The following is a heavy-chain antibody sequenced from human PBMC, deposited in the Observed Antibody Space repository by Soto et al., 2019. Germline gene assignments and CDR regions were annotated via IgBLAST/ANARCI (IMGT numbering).Heavy chain of an antibody. CDR2: INPHSGDT. Sequence: ASVKVSCKASGYTFTGYYIHWMRQAPGQGLEWMGWINPHSGDTVYAQKFQGRITMTRDTSISTSYMDLSSLRSDDTAIYYCARQQDRGIIAAGFDYWGQGTLVTVYS. V-gene: IGHV1-2*02. D-gene: IGHD6-13*01. J-gene: IGHJ4*02. CDR3: ARQQDRGIIAAGFDY. CDR1: GYTFTGYY.